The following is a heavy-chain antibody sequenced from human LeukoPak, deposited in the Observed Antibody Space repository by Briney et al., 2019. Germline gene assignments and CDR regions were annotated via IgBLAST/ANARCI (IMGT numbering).Heavy chain of an antibody. CDR1: GFTFSNYG. CDR3: ARVWKGNYYDY. V-gene: IGHV3-23*01. Sequence: QPGGSLRLSCAASGFTFSNYGMSWVRQAPEKGLEWISGISGTGGSTYYADSVKGRFTISRDNSKNTLYLQMNSLRAEDTAIYYCARVWKGNYYDYWGQGTLVTVSS. CDR2: ISGTGGST. J-gene: IGHJ4*02. D-gene: IGHD1-1*01.